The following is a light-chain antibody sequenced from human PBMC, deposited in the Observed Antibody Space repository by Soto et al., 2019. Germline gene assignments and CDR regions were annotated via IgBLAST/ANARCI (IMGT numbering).Light chain of an antibody. CDR3: SSYTSSSVYV. J-gene: IGLJ1*01. CDR1: SSDVGGYNY. CDR2: EVS. Sequence: QSALTQPASVSGSPGQSITISCTGTSSDVGGYNYVSWYQHHPGKAPKLMICEVSDRPSGVSNRFSGSKSGNTASLTISGLQAEDEADYYCSSYTSSSVYVFGTGTKLTVL. V-gene: IGLV2-14*01.